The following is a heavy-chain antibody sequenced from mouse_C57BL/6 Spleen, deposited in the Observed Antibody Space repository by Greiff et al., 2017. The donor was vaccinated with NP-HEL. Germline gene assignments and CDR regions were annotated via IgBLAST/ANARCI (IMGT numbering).Heavy chain of an antibody. V-gene: IGHV1-72*01. Sequence: QVQLQQPGAELVKPGASVKLSCKASGYTFTSYWMHWVKQRPGQGLEWIGRIDPNSGGTKYNEKFKSKATLTVDKPSSTAYMQLSSLTSEDSAVYYCARSGVAHLYFAVWVTGTTVTVSS. J-gene: IGHJ1*03. D-gene: IGHD1-1*01. CDR2: IDPNSGGT. CDR3: ARSGVAHLYFAV. CDR1: GYTFTSYW.